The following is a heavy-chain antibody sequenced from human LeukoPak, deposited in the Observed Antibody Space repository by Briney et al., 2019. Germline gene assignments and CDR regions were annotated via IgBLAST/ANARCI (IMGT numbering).Heavy chain of an antibody. CDR3: ARDGGWHRFDY. CDR2: INEDGSQK. Sequence: HPGGSLRPSCVESGFTFRSPWMAWLRQAPEKGLEWVANINEDGSQKYYLGSVTGRFTISRDNAKNSLYLQMNSLSAEDTAMYYCARDGGWHRFDYWGQGTLVIVSS. V-gene: IGHV3-7*03. CDR1: GFTFRSPW. J-gene: IGHJ4*02. D-gene: IGHD6-19*01.